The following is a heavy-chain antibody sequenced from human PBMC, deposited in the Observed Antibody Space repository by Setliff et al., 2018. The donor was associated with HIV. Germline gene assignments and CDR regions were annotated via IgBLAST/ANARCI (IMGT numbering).Heavy chain of an antibody. CDR3: ATGSHGEGAADH. CDR2: VDPDDSET. Sequence: ASVKVSCKASGYTFTNYYIHWLQQAPGKGLEWMGRVDPDDSETIYAEKFQGRLTITADTSTDTAYMELSSLRSEDAGVYFCATGSHGEGAADHWGLGTLVTVSS. D-gene: IGHD1-26*01. V-gene: IGHV1-69-2*01. J-gene: IGHJ4*02. CDR1: GYTFTNYY.